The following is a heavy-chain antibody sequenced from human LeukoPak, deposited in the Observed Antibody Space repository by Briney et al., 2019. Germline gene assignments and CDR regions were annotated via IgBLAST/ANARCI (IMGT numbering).Heavy chain of an antibody. J-gene: IGHJ5*02. Sequence: PGGSLRLSCAASGFTFSRYWMHWVRQAPGKGLVWVSRINSDETSTSYAASVKGRFTISRDNAKNTLCLQMNSLRAEDTAVYYCATEANTAMTTWGQGTLVTVSS. CDR3: ATEANTAMTT. CDR2: INSDETST. CDR1: GFTFSRYW. D-gene: IGHD5-18*01. V-gene: IGHV3-74*01.